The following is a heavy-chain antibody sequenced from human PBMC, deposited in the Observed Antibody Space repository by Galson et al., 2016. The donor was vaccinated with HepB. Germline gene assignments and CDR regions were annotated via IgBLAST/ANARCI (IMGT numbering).Heavy chain of an antibody. Sequence: SETLSLTCAVYGGSFSGYYWSCIRQPPGKGLEWIGEINHSGSTNYNPSLESRVTISVDTSKNQFSLKLTSVTAADTAVYYCAGDCSSTSCFDFWGQGTLVTVSS. V-gene: IGHV4-34*01. CDR2: INHSGST. CDR3: AGDCSSTSCFDF. CDR1: GGSFSGYY. D-gene: IGHD2-2*01. J-gene: IGHJ4*02.